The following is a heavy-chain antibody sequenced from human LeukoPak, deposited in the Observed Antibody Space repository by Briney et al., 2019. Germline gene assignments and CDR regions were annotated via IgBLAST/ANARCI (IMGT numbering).Heavy chain of an antibody. D-gene: IGHD6-19*01. V-gene: IGHV3-66*01. J-gene: IGHJ5*02. Sequence: GSLRRSCAASGLSVTSNYRTWLRQAPGKGLKGCSLVYSGGSSYYADSVKGRVIISRDTSNNALSLQMKGLRAEDAAVYYCARVRSSGWPYHWFDPWGQGNVVPVSS. CDR2: VYSGGSS. CDR3: ARVRSSGWPYHWFDP. CDR1: GLSVTSNY.